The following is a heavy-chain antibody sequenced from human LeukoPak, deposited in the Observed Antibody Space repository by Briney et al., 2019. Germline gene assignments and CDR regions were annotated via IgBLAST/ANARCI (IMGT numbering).Heavy chain of an antibody. Sequence: PGGSLRLSCAASGFTFSNHGMHWVRQAPGKGLEWVAVIWSGGNNKYYADSVKGRFTVSRDNSKSTLYLQMNSLRAEDTAVYYCAKDLYSSSSGPDYWGQGTLVAVSS. CDR1: GFTFSNHG. D-gene: IGHD6-6*01. V-gene: IGHV3-30*02. J-gene: IGHJ4*02. CDR3: AKDLYSSSSGPDY. CDR2: IWSGGNNK.